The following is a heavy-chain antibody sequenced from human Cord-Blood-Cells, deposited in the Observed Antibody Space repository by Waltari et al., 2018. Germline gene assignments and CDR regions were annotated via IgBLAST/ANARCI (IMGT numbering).Heavy chain of an antibody. CDR1: GFTVSRNY. D-gene: IGHD3-10*01. CDR2: IYSGGST. V-gene: IGHV3-53*01. Sequence: EVQLVESGGGLIQPGGSLRLSCAASGFTVSRNYMSCVRPAPGKGLEWVSVIYSGGSTYYADSVKGRFTISRDNSKNTLYLQMNSLRAEDTAVYYCARDLMVRGDYYGMDVWGQGTTVTVSS. J-gene: IGHJ6*02. CDR3: ARDLMVRGDYYGMDV.